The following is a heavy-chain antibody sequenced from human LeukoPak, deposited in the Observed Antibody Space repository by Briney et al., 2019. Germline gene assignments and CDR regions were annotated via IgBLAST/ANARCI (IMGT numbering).Heavy chain of an antibody. D-gene: IGHD3-10*02. CDR3: AELGITMIGGV. CDR1: GFTFSSYS. J-gene: IGHJ6*04. Sequence: GGSLRLSCAASGFTFSSYSMNWVRQAPGKGLEWVSYISSSGSTIYYADSVKGRFTIPRDNAENSLYLQMNSLRAEDTAVYYCAELGITMIGGVWGKGTTVTISS. V-gene: IGHV3-48*04. CDR2: ISSSGSTI.